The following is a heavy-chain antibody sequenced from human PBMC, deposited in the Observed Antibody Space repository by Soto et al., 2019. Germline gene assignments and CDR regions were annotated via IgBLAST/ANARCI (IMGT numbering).Heavy chain of an antibody. Sequence: EVQLVESGGGLVKPGGSLRLSCAASGFTFSSYSMNWVRQAPGKGLEWVSSISSSSSYIYYADSVKGRFTISRDNAKNSLYLQMNSLRAEDTAVYYCASCRGDFYSRAGVIDYWVQGTLVTVSS. CDR1: GFTFSSYS. V-gene: IGHV3-21*01. J-gene: IGHJ4*02. CDR3: ASCRGDFYSRAGVIDY. CDR2: ISSSSSYI. D-gene: IGHD2-21*02.